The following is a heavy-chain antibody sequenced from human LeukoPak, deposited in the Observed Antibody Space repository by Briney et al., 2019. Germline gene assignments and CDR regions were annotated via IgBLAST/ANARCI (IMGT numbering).Heavy chain of an antibody. D-gene: IGHD3-3*01. J-gene: IGHJ4*02. V-gene: IGHV3-23*01. CDR1: GFRFSSYA. Sequence: GGSLRLSCAASGFRFSSYAMNWVRLAPGKGLEWVSAISGNGGSTYYADSVKGRFTISRDNSKNTLYLQMNSLRAEDTAVYYCAKRESLTIFGVVTLHFDYWGQGTLVTVSS. CDR2: ISGNGGST. CDR3: AKRESLTIFGVVTLHFDY.